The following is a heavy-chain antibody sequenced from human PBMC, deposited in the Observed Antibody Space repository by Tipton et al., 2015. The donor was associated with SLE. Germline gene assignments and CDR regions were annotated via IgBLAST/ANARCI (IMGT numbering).Heavy chain of an antibody. CDR1: GFNLGGCA. J-gene: IGHJ4*02. CDR3: ARLYNGRFDY. V-gene: IGHV3-23*03. Sequence: SLRLSCAASGFNLGGCAMSWVRQAPGKGLEWVSIIYGSGTSYYPDSVKGRFTISRDNSKNTVSLQMNSLGAEDTAVYFCARLYNGRFDYWGQGSLVTVSS. CDR2: IYGSGTS. D-gene: IGHD5-12*01.